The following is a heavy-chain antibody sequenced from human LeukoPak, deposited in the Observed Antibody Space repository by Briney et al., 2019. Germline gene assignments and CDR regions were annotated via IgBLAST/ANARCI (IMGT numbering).Heavy chain of an antibody. CDR3: ATARRTVVTEDY. CDR1: GFTFSNYV. D-gene: IGHD2-21*02. V-gene: IGHV3-23*01. CDR2: ISGSGGIT. Sequence: GGSLRLSCAASGFTFSNYVTSWVRQAPGKGLEWVSIISGSGGITYYTDSVKGRFTISRDNSKNTLYLQMNGLRAEDTAVYYCATARRTVVTEDYWGQGTLVTVSS. J-gene: IGHJ4*02.